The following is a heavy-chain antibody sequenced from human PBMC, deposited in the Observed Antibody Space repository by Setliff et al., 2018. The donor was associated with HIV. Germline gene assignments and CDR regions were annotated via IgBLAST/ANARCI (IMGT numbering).Heavy chain of an antibody. V-gene: IGHV4-59*08. J-gene: IGHJ4*02. D-gene: IGHD2-15*01. CDR1: GGSISSHY. CDR3: ARLLVAGMLFDY. Sequence: SETLSLTCTVSGGSISSHYWSWIRQPPNKGLEWIGNIYYSGSTSYNPSLKSRVTISVDTSKNQFSLKLSSVTAADTAVYYCARLLVAGMLFDYWGQGTLVTVSS. CDR2: IYYSGST.